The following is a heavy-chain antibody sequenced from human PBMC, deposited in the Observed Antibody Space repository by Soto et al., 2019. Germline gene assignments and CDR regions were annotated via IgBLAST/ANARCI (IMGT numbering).Heavy chain of an antibody. V-gene: IGHV1-69*02. J-gene: IGHJ4*02. CDR1: GGTFSSYT. CDR3: ARADVDTAMVYFDY. CDR2: IIPILGIA. D-gene: IGHD5-18*01. Sequence: QVQLVQSGAEVKKPGSSVKVSCKASGGTFSSYTISWVRQAPGQGLEWMGRIIPILGIANYAQKFQGRVTITADKYTSTAYMELSSLGSEDTAVYYCARADVDTAMVYFDYWGQGTLVTVSS.